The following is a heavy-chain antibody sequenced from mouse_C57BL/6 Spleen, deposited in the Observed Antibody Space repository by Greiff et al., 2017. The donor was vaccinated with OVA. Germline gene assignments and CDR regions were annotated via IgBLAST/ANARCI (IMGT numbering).Heavy chain of an antibody. J-gene: IGHJ4*01. V-gene: IGHV1-82*01. D-gene: IGHD2-3*01. CDR3: ARSDDGYYYAMDY. CDR1: GYAFSSSW. CDR2: IYPGDGDT. Sequence: LVESGPELVKPGASVKISCKASGYAFSSSWMNWVKQRPGKGLEWIGRIYPGDGDTNYNGKFKGKATLTADKSSSTAYMQLSSLTSEDSAVYFCARSDDGYYYAMDYWGQGTSVTVSS.